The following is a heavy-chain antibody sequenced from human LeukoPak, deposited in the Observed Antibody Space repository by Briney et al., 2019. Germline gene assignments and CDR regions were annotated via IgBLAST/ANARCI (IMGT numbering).Heavy chain of an antibody. Sequence: SETLSLTCTVSGGYISSSSYYWGWIRQPPGKGLEWIVSIYHSGSTYYNPSLKSRVTISVDTSKNQFSLKLSSVTAADTAVYYCARVLYSSSSRFDYWGQGTLVTVSS. D-gene: IGHD6-6*01. CDR1: GGYISSSSYY. CDR2: IYHSGST. CDR3: ARVLYSSSSRFDY. J-gene: IGHJ4*02. V-gene: IGHV4-39*07.